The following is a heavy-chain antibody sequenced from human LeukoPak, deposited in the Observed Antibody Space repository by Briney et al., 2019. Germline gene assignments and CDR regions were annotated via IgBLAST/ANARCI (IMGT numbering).Heavy chain of an antibody. Sequence: GGSLRLSCAASGFTVITNDMTWVRQAPGKGLEWVSVVYTGGSTYYADSVKGRFTVSKDTSDNTLYLQMNSLRVDDTAVYYCVKASPGGGHFEYWGPGALVTVSS. CDR2: VYTGGST. V-gene: IGHV3-53*01. CDR1: GFTVITND. CDR3: VKASPGGGHFEY. J-gene: IGHJ4*02.